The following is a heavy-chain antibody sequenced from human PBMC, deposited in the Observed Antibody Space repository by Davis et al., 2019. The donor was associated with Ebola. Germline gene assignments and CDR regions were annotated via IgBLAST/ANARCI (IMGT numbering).Heavy chain of an antibody. CDR3: ARTVGAGSYFDY. CDR1: GGSISSSNW. D-gene: IGHD1-26*01. V-gene: IGHV4-4*02. CDR2: VYHSGST. J-gene: IGHJ4*02. Sequence: MPSETLSLTCAVSGGSISSSNWWSWVRQPPGKGLEWIGEVYHSGSTNYNPSLKSRVTISVDTSKNQFSLKLSSVTAADTAVYYCARTVGAGSYFDYWGQGTLVTVSS.